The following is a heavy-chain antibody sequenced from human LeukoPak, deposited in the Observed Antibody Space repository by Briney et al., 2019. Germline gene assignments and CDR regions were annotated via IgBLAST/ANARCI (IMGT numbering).Heavy chain of an antibody. V-gene: IGHV1-18*01. Sequence: ASVKVSCKASGYTFTSYGISWVRQAPGQGLEWMGWISAYNGNTNYAQKLQGRVTMTADTSTSTAYMELRSLRSDDTAVYYCARSGTSLRRYYYYYYMDVWGKGTTVTISS. CDR2: ISAYNGNT. J-gene: IGHJ6*03. CDR3: ARSGTSLRRYYYYYYMDV. D-gene: IGHD6-13*01. CDR1: GYTFTSYG.